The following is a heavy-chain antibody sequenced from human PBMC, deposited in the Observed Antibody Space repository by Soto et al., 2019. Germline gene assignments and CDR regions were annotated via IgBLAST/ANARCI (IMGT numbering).Heavy chain of an antibody. J-gene: IGHJ4*02. V-gene: IGHV3-11*01. D-gene: IGHD2-8*01. CDR1: GFTFSDYY. CDR2: ISRSGSVI. Sequence: LRLSCAASGFTFSDYYMSWIRQAPGKGLEWVSYISRSGSVIYYADSVKGRFTVSRDDAQNSLYPQMDSLRAEDTAVYYCASDSFGVDLGYWGQGTLVTVSS. CDR3: ASDSFGVDLGY.